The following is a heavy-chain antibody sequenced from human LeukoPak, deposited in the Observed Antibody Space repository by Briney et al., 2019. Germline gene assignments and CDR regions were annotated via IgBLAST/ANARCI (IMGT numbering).Heavy chain of an antibody. J-gene: IGHJ3*02. CDR2: INHSGST. Sequence: ASETLSLTCAVYGGSFSGYYWSWIRQPPGKGLEWIGEINHSGSTNYNPSLKSRVTISVDTSKNQFSLKLSSVTAADTAVYYCAGLSPIRNRYCSSTSCYGPRKGAFDIWGQGTMVTVSS. D-gene: IGHD2-2*01. V-gene: IGHV4-34*01. CDR1: GGSFSGYY. CDR3: AGLSPIRNRYCSSTSCYGPRKGAFDI.